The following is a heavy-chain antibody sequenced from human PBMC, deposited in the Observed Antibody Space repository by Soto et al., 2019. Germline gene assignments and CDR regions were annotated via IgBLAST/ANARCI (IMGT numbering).Heavy chain of an antibody. D-gene: IGHD3-22*01. Sequence: GGSLRLSCAASGFTFSSYAMSWVRQAPGKGLEWVSAISGSGGSTYYADSVEGRFTISRDNSKNTLYLQMNSLRAEDTAVYYCAKGNYYDSSGYLDYWGQGTLVTVSS. V-gene: IGHV3-23*01. CDR3: AKGNYYDSSGYLDY. CDR1: GFTFSSYA. J-gene: IGHJ4*02. CDR2: ISGSGGST.